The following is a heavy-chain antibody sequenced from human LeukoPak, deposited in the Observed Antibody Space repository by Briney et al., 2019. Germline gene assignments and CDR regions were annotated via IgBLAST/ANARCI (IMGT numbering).Heavy chain of an antibody. CDR3: ARDPFYDYMDV. Sequence: SQTLSLTCAVYGESFSGYYWSWIRQPPGKGLEWIGYIYYSGSTNYNPSLKSRVTISVDTSKNQFSLKLSSVTAADTAVYYCARDPFYDYMDVWGKGTTVTISS. J-gene: IGHJ6*03. CDR1: GESFSGYY. CDR2: IYYSGST. V-gene: IGHV4-59*01.